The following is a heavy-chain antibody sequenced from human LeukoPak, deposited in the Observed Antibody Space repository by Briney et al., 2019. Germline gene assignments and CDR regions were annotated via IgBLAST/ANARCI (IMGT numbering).Heavy chain of an antibody. CDR3: AGALSYSYGSVDF. CDR2: ISRSSSYI. D-gene: IGHD5-18*01. Sequence: PGGSLRLSCAASGFTFSSYSMNWVRQAPGKGLEWVSSISRSSSYIYYADSVKGRFTISRDNAKNSLYLQMNSLRAEDTAVYECAGALSYSYGSVDFWGQGTLVIVSS. V-gene: IGHV3-21*01. CDR1: GFTFSSYS. J-gene: IGHJ4*02.